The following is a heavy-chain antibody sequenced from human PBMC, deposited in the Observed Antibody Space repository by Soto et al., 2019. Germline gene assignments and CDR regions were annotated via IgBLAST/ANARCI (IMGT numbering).Heavy chain of an antibody. V-gene: IGHV1-8*01. CDR2: MNPNSGNT. Sequence: AKPCSEGPGYRLTSYNRRWAGQATEKGLEWMGWMNPNSGNTGYAQKFQGRVTMTRNTSISTAYMELSSLRSEDTAVYYCARVIEYSSSFYAFDIWGQGTMGTVSS. CDR3: ARVIEYSSSFYAFDI. D-gene: IGHD6-6*01. CDR1: GYRLTSYN. J-gene: IGHJ3*02.